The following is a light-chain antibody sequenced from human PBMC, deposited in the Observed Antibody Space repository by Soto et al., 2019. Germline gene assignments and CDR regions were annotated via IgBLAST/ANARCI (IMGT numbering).Light chain of an antibody. Sequence: QPVLTQPPSVSGAPGQRVTISCIGSNSNFGAGYDVHWYKQLPGAAPKLVIHGNNNRPSGVPDRFSGSKSGTSASLAITGLHADDEADYFCQSYDTGLSALVFGTGTKLTVL. J-gene: IGLJ1*01. CDR1: NSNFGAGYD. V-gene: IGLV1-40*01. CDR2: GNN. CDR3: QSYDTGLSALV.